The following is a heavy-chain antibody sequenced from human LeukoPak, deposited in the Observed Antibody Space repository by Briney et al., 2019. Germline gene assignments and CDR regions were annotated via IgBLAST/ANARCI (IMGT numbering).Heavy chain of an antibody. Sequence: GGSLRLACAASGFTLSGHWMHWFRQPPGKGLAWVSRNKYDGSESYYADSVKGRFTISRDNAKNTLYLQMNSLRAEDTAVYYCARGYSSGLHFDYWGQGTLVTVSS. CDR2: NKYDGSES. V-gene: IGHV3-74*01. J-gene: IGHJ4*02. CDR1: GFTLSGHW. CDR3: ARGYSSGLHFDY. D-gene: IGHD6-19*01.